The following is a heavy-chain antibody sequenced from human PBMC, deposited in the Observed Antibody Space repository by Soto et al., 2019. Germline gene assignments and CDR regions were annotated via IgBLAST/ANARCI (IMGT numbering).Heavy chain of an antibody. Sequence: QVQLVQSGAEVKKPGSSVKVSCKTSGGTFSSYAISWVRQAPGQGLEWMGGIIPIFGTATYAQKFQGRVTITADESTSTAYMELSSLRSEDTAVYYCARKTSRYKQHNRSKGMDVWGQGTTVTVSS. V-gene: IGHV1-69*12. J-gene: IGHJ6*02. CDR2: IIPIFGTA. CDR1: GGTFSSYA. D-gene: IGHD1-1*01. CDR3: ARKTSRYKQHNRSKGMDV.